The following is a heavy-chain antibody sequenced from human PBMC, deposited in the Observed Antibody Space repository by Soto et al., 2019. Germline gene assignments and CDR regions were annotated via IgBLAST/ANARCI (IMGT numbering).Heavy chain of an antibody. J-gene: IGHJ6*02. CDR3: ARDGYCSSTSCSGELYYYYGMDV. V-gene: IGHV4-4*02. CDR2: IYQSGST. D-gene: IGHD2-2*03. Sequence: SETLSLTCAVSGGSISSSNWWSWVRQPPGKGLEWIGEIYQSGSTNYNPSLKSRVTISVDKSKNQFSLKLSSVTAADTAVYYCARDGYCSSTSCSGELYYYYGMDVWRQGTTVT. CDR1: GGSISSSNW.